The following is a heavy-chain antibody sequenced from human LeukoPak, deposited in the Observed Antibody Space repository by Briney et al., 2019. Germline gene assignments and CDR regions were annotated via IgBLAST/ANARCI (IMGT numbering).Heavy chain of an antibody. CDR2: IYYSGST. V-gene: IGHV4-59*01. CDR1: GGSISSYY. CDR3: ARTYYDYVWGSYQMYWFDP. J-gene: IGHJ5*02. Sequence: PSETLSLTCTVSGGSISSYYWSWIRQPPGKGLEWIGYIYYSGSTNYNPSLKSRVTISVDTSKNQFSLKLSSVTAADTAVYYCARTYYDYVWGSYQMYWFDPWGQGTLVTVSS. D-gene: IGHD3-16*02.